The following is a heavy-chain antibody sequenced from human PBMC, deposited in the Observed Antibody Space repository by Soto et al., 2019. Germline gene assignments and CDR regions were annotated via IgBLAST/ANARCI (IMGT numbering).Heavy chain of an antibody. J-gene: IGHJ3*02. CDR3: ARDGGDYNDAFDI. CDR1: GGTFSSYT. Sequence: QVQLVQSGAEVKKPGSSVKVSCKASGGTFSSYTISWVRQAPGQGLEWMGRIIPILGIANYAQKFQGRVTNTXDXYTSTAYMELSSLRSEDTAVYYCARDGGDYNDAFDIWGQGTMVTVSS. CDR2: IIPILGIA. D-gene: IGHD1-26*01. V-gene: IGHV1-69*08.